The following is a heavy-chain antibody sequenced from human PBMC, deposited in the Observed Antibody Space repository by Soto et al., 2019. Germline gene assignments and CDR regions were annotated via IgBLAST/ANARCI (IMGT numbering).Heavy chain of an antibody. Sequence: GESLKISCKGSGYSFTSDWIAWVRRMPGKGLEYMGIIYPGDSDTRYSPSFQGQVTISADKSTSTAYVQWSSLKASDTAMYYCARRATYYHYFDYWGQGTLVTVSS. CDR3: ARRATYYHYFDY. CDR2: IYPGDSDT. V-gene: IGHV5-51*01. D-gene: IGHD3-16*01. CDR1: GYSFTSDW. J-gene: IGHJ4*02.